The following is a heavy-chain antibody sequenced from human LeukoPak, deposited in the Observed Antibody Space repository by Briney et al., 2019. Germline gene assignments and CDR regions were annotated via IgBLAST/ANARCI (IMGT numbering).Heavy chain of an antibody. Sequence: SVKVSCKASGGTFSSYAISWVRQAPGQGLEWMGRITPILGIANYAQKFQGRVTITADKSTSTAYMELSSLRSEDTAVYYCARPNEVGNGFDYWGQGTLVTVSS. J-gene: IGHJ4*02. CDR2: ITPILGIA. CDR1: GGTFSSYA. V-gene: IGHV1-69*04. CDR3: ARPNEVGNGFDY. D-gene: IGHD1-26*01.